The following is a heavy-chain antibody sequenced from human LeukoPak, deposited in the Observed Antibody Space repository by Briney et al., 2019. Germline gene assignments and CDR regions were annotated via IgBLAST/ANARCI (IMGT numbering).Heavy chain of an antibody. V-gene: IGHV3-74*03. CDR2: INDDGRTT. CDR1: GFPVSDYY. Sequence: GGSLRLSCAASGFPVSDYYMNWVRQAPGKGLEWVSSINDDGRTTTYADSVKGRITISRDNAKNTLYLQMSSLRVEDTAVYYCARSGITMVGGASIGLLTFDIWGPGTMVTVSP. CDR3: ARSGITMVGGASIGLLTFDI. D-gene: IGHD3-10*01. J-gene: IGHJ3*02.